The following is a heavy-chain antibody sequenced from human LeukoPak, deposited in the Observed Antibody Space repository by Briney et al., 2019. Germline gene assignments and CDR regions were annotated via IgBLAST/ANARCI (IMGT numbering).Heavy chain of an antibody. CDR2: MNPNSGNT. CDR1: GYTFTSYD. Sequence: ASVKVSCKASGYTFTSYDINWVRQATGQGLEWMGWMNPNSGNTGYAQKFQGSVTITRNTSISTAYMELSSLRSEDTAVYYCARAEDFWSGRDYWGQGTLVTVSS. CDR3: ARAEDFWSGRDY. V-gene: IGHV1-8*03. J-gene: IGHJ4*02. D-gene: IGHD3-3*01.